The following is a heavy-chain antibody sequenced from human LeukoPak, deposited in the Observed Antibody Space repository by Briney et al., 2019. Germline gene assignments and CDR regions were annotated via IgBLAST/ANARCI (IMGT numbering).Heavy chain of an antibody. CDR2: INHSGST. D-gene: IGHD5-24*01. J-gene: IGHJ4*02. V-gene: IGHV4-34*01. CDR1: GGSFSGYY. CDR3: ARGVGMATSSSRFDY. Sequence: SETLSLTCAVYGGSFSGYYWSWIRQPPGKGLEWIGEINHSGSTNYNPSLKSRVTISVDTSKNQFSLKLSSVTAADTAVYYCARGVGMATSSSRFDYWGQGTLVTVSS.